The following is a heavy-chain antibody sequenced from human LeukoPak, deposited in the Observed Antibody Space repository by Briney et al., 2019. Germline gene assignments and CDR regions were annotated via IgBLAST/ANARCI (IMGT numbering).Heavy chain of an antibody. V-gene: IGHV4-59*01. CDR1: GGSTSSYY. CDR2: IYYSGST. J-gene: IGHJ4*02. D-gene: IGHD1-26*01. CDR3: ARVDTTGATQPLDY. Sequence: PSETLSLTCTVSGGSTSSYYWSWIRQPPGKGLEWIGYIYYSGSTNYNPSLKSRVTISVDTSKNQFSLKLSSVTAADTAVYYCARVDTTGATQPLDYWGQGTLVTVSS.